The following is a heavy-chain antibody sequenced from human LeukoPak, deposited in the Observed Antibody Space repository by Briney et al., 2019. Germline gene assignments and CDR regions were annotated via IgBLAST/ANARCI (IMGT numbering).Heavy chain of an antibody. CDR2: INSDGSST. D-gene: IGHD2-2*01. CDR3: ARGVGYCSSTSCYWWFDP. CDR1: GFTFSSYW. Sequence: GGSLRLSCAASGFTFSSYWMHWVRQAPGKGLVWVSRINSDGSSTSYADSVKGRFTISRDNAKNTLYLQMNSLRAENTAVYYCARGVGYCSSTSCYWWFDPWGQGTLVTVSS. V-gene: IGHV3-74*01. J-gene: IGHJ5*02.